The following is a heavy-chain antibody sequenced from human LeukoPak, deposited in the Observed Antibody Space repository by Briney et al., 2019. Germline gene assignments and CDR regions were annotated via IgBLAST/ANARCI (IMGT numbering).Heavy chain of an antibody. CDR1: GFTFPNYV. CDR3: ANEYTKGDV. V-gene: IGHV3-23*01. J-gene: IGHJ3*01. D-gene: IGHD2-8*01. Sequence: GGSLRLSCAASGFTFPNYVMSWVRQAPGKGLEWVSSISDNGGNTYYADSVKGRFTISRDNSKNTLYLQMNSLRVEDAAVYYCANEYTKGDVWGQGTMVTVSS. CDR2: ISDNGGNT.